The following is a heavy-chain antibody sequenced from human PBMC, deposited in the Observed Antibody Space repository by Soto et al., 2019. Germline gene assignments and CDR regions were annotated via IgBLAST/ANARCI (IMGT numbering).Heavy chain of an antibody. Sequence: SQTLSLTCAISGDSVSSNSAAWNWIRQSPSRGLEWLGRTYYRSKWYNDYAVSVKSRITINPDRSKNQFSLQLNSVTPEDTAVYYCARVGGSIVATIYYYYYYGMDVWGQGTTVTVSS. CDR1: GDSVSSNSAA. D-gene: IGHD5-12*01. CDR2: TYYRSKWYN. V-gene: IGHV6-1*01. J-gene: IGHJ6*02. CDR3: ARVGGSIVATIYYYYYYGMDV.